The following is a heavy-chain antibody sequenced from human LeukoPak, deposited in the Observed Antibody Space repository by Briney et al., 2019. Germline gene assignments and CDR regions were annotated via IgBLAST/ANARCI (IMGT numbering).Heavy chain of an antibody. D-gene: IGHD6-13*01. Sequence: GGSLRLSCAASGFTFSSYSMNWVRQAPGKGLEWISYISSSSSTIYYADSVKGRFTISSDNAKNSLYLQMNSLRAEDTAVYYCARAVGWQQLAYFDYWGQGTLVTVSS. CDR1: GFTFSSYS. CDR3: ARAVGWQQLAYFDY. CDR2: ISSSSSTI. V-gene: IGHV3-48*01. J-gene: IGHJ4*02.